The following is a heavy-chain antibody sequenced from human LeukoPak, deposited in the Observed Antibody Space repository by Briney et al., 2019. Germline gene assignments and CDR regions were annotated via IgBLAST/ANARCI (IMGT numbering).Heavy chain of an antibody. D-gene: IGHD3-22*01. V-gene: IGHV4-4*07. CDR2: IYTSGST. CDR3: ARGSFYYDSSGYQYYFDY. J-gene: IGHJ4*02. Sequence: SETLSLTCTVSGGSISSYYWSWIRQPAGKGLEWLGRIYTSGSTNYNPSLKSRVTISVDTSKNQFSLKLSSVTAADTAVYYCARGSFYYDSSGYQYYFDYWGQGTLVTVSS. CDR1: GGSISSYY.